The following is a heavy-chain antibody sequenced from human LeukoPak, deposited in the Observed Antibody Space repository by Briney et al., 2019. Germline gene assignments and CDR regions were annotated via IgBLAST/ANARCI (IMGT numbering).Heavy chain of an antibody. Sequence: ASVTVSYKASGYTFTGYYMHWVRQAPGQGLEWMGWINPNSGGTNYAQKFQGRVTMTRDTSISTAYMELSRLRSDDTAVYYCARMFRYDHGDDHFSGWGQGTLVTVSS. J-gene: IGHJ4*02. CDR3: ARMFRYDHGDDHFSG. CDR2: INPNSGGT. V-gene: IGHV1-2*02. D-gene: IGHD5-12*01. CDR1: GYTFTGYY.